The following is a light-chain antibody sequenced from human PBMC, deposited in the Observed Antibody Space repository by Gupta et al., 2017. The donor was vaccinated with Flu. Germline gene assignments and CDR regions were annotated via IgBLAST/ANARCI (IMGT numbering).Light chain of an antibody. CDR2: WAS. V-gene: IGKV4-1*01. Sequence: SPGERATINCKSSQSLLYNPNNKNYLAWYQKKPGQPPKVLIYWASTRESGVPDRFSGNGSGTDFTLTISSLQAEDVAVYYCQHYYTTSLTFGGGTRVEIK. J-gene: IGKJ4*01. CDR3: QHYYTTSLT. CDR1: QSLLYNPNNKNY.